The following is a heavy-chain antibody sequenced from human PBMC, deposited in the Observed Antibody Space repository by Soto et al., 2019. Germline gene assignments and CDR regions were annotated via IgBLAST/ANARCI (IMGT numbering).Heavy chain of an antibody. D-gene: IGHD2-15*01. V-gene: IGHV4-39*01. CDR1: GGSISSSSYY. CDR3: ARHEKAYRRVVVGWFDL. CDR2: MYYSGGT. J-gene: IGHJ5*02. Sequence: SETLSLTCTVSGGSISSSSYYWGWIRQPPGKGLEWIGSMYYSGGTYYNPSLRSRVTISVDTSKNQFSLKLSSVTAADTAVYYCARHEKAYRRVVVGWFDLWGQGTLVTVS.